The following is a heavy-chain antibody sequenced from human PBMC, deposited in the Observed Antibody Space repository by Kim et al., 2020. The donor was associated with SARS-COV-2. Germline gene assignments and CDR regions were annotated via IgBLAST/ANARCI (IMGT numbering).Heavy chain of an antibody. CDR1: GYTFTSYY. D-gene: IGHD4-17*01. V-gene: IGHV1-46*01. J-gene: IGHJ6*01. Sequence: ASVKVSCKASGYTFTSYYMHWVRQAPAQGLEWMGIINPSGGSTSYAQQFQGRATMTRVTPTSTVYMELSSLRSADTAVYYCARDLTTVETNYYYYYGMDV. CDR2: INPSGGST. CDR3: ARDLTTVETNYYYYYGMDV.